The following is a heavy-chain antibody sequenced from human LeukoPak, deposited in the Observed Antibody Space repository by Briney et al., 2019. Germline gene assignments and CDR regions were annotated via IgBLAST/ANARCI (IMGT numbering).Heavy chain of an antibody. CDR3: ARESRDNSGFSFFDY. CDR2: IKQDGSKE. Sequence: GGSLRLSCAAFDLILSNYWMSWVRLVPGKGLEWVANIKQDGSKEFYVDSVKGRLTVSRDNAQNSLYLQMNSLRAEDSAIYYCARESRDNSGFSFFDYWGQGTPVTVSS. D-gene: IGHD6-19*01. CDR1: DLILSNYW. J-gene: IGHJ4*02. V-gene: IGHV3-7*03.